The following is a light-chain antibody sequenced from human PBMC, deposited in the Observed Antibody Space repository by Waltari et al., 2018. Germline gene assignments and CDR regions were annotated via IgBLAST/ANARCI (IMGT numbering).Light chain of an antibody. CDR2: DVN. CDR3: CSYAGSYTPWV. Sequence: QSALTQPRSVSGSPGQSVTISCTGTSSDVGGYNYVSWYEQQPGKAPKLMIYDVNKRPSGVPDRVSGSKSGNTASLTISGLQTEDEADYYCCSYAGSYTPWVFGGGTKLTVL. V-gene: IGLV2-11*01. CDR1: SSDVGGYNY. J-gene: IGLJ3*02.